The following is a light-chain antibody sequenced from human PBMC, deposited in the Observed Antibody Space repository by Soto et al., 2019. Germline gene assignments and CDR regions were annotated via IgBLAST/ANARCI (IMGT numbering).Light chain of an antibody. J-gene: IGKJ1*01. CDR2: EAL. CDR3: QQYGSSPGT. V-gene: IGKV3-20*01. CDR1: RSISTY. Sequence: ETVLTQSPATLSLSPGERATLSCRASRSISTYLAWYQQKPGQAPRLLIYEALNRATGIPDRFSGSGSGTDFTLTISRLEPEDFAVYFCQQYGSSPGTFGQGTKVDIK.